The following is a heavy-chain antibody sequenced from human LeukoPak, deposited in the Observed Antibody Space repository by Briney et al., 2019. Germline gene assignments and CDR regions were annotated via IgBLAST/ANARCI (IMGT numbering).Heavy chain of an antibody. J-gene: IGHJ4*02. CDR1: GFTFSSYG. CDR3: ARNSYYYDSSGYYSPYFDY. Sequence: HPGGSLRLSCAASGFTFSSYGMHWVRQAPSKGLEWVAVIWFDGSNKYYADSVKGRFTISRDNSKNTLYLQMNSLRAEDTAVYYCARNSYYYDSSGYYSPYFDYWGQGTLVTVSS. V-gene: IGHV3-33*01. CDR2: IWFDGSNK. D-gene: IGHD3-22*01.